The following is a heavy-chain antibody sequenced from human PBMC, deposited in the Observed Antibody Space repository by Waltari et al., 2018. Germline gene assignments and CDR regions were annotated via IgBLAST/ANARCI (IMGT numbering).Heavy chain of an antibody. Sequence: QVQLVQSGSELKTPGASVKVSCKASGYTFTNYPMTWVRQAPGQGIEWMGWINTDTGNPTYAQGFTGRFVFSLDTSVSTAYLQISSLEAEDTAVYFCARGDGSSGFDSWGQGTLVTVSS. J-gene: IGHJ4*02. CDR2: INTDTGNP. V-gene: IGHV7-4-1*02. CDR3: ARGDGSSGFDS. CDR1: GYTFTNYP. D-gene: IGHD1-26*01.